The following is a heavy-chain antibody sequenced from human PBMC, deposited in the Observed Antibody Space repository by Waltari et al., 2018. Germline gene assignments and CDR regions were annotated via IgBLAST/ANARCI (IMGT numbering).Heavy chain of an antibody. J-gene: IGHJ5*02. CDR3: ARGLAAAGTLWFDP. V-gene: IGHV4-4*07. CDR1: GGSISSYY. CDR2: IYTSGST. Sequence: QVQLQESGPGLVKPSETLSPTCTVSGGSISSYYWSWIRQPAGKGLEWIGRIYTSGSTNYNPSLKSRVTMSVDTSKNQFSLKLSSVTAADTAVYYCARGLAAAGTLWFDPWGQGTLVTVSS. D-gene: IGHD6-13*01.